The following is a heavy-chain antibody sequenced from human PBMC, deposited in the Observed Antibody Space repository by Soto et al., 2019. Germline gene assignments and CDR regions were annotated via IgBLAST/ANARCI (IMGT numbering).Heavy chain of an antibody. J-gene: IGHJ4*02. V-gene: IGHV4-59*01. CDR3: ARASGSWVVVTEFDY. D-gene: IGHD2-21*02. Sequence: ASETLSLTCTVSGGSISSYYWSWIRQPPGKGLEWIGYIYYSGSTNYNPSLKSRVTISVDTSKNQFSLKLSSVTAADTAVYYCARASGSWVVVTEFDYWGQGTLVTVSS. CDR1: GGSISSYY. CDR2: IYYSGST.